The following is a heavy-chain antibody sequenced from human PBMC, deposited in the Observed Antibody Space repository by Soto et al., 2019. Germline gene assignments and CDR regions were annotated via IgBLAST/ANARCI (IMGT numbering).Heavy chain of an antibody. J-gene: IGHJ6*01. D-gene: IGHD6-19*01. Sequence: PGGSLRLSCAASGFIFINYAMHWVRQAPRKRLEWVAVIPYGGSNKYYAESVKGRFTISRDNSKNTLYLQMNSLRPEDTAVFYCARETEAGRLRYAMDVWGQGATVQVSS. V-gene: IGHV3-30-3*01. CDR1: GFIFINYA. CDR2: IPYGGSNK. CDR3: ARETEAGRLRYAMDV.